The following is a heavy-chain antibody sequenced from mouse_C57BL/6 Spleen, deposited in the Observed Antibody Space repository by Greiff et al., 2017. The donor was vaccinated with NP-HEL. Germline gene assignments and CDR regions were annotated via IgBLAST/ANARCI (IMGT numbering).Heavy chain of an antibody. CDR2: ISSGGSYT. CDR1: GFTFSSYG. Sequence: DVHLVESGGDLVKPGGSLKLSCAASGFTFSSYGMSWVRQTPDKRLEWVATISSGGSYTYYPDSVKGRFTISRDNAKNTLYLQMSSLKSEDTAMYYCARLGLRRSAWFAYWGQGTLVTVSA. J-gene: IGHJ3*01. V-gene: IGHV5-6*01. D-gene: IGHD2-4*01. CDR3: ARLGLRRSAWFAY.